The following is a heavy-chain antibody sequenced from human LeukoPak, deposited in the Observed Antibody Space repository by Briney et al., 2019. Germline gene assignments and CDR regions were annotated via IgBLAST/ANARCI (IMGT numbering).Heavy chain of an antibody. Sequence: SETLSLTCTVSGGSISSSSYYWGWIRQPPGKGLEWIGEINHSGSTNYNPSLKSRVTISVDTSKNQFSLKLSSVTAADTAVYYCARGSLIRFLGGFDPWGQGTLVTVSS. CDR3: ARGSLIRFLGGFDP. V-gene: IGHV4-39*07. CDR1: GGSISSSSYY. J-gene: IGHJ5*02. CDR2: INHSGST. D-gene: IGHD3-3*01.